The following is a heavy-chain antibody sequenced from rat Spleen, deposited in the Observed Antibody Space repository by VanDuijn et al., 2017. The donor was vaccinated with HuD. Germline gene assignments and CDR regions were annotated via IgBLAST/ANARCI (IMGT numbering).Heavy chain of an antibody. CDR1: GFTFSDYN. Sequence: EVQLVESGGGLVQPGRSLKLSCAASGFTFSDYNMAWFRQAPKKGLEWVTSINYDGRSTYYRDSVEGRFTISRDNAKSTLYLQMDSLTSEDTATYYCARPNYGYPFAYWGQGTLVTVSS. V-gene: IGHV5-7*01. CDR3: ARPNYGYPFAY. D-gene: IGHD1-11*01. J-gene: IGHJ3*01. CDR2: INYDGRST.